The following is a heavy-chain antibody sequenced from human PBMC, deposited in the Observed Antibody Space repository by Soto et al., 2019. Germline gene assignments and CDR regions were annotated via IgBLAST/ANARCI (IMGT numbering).Heavy chain of an antibody. J-gene: IGHJ6*02. CDR2: INHSGST. D-gene: IGHD3-22*01. V-gene: IGHV4-34*01. Sequence: ETLSLTCAVYGGSFSGYYWSWIRQPPGKGLEWIGEINHSGSTNYNPSLKSRVTISVDTSKNQFSLKLSSVTAADTAVYYCAREVRAYGMDVWGQGTTVTVSS. CDR1: GGSFSGYY. CDR3: AREVRAYGMDV.